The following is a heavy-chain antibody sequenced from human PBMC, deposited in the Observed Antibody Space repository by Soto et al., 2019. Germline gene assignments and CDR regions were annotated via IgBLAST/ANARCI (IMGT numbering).Heavy chain of an antibody. CDR1: GGSISSYY. CDR2: IYYSGST. CDR3: ARSWGYYFDY. J-gene: IGHJ4*02. V-gene: IGHV4-59*01. D-gene: IGHD3-16*01. Sequence: QVQLQESGPGLVKPSETLSLTCTVSGGSISSYYWSWIRQPPGKGLEWIGYIYYSGSTNYNPSLMSRVTISVDTSKNQFSLKLSSVTAADTAVYYCARSWGYYFDYWGQGTLVTVSS.